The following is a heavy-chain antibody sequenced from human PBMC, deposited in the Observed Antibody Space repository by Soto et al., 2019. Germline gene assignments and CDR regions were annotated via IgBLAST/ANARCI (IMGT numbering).Heavy chain of an antibody. CDR1: GYTFTSYG. Sequence: ASVKVSCKASGYTFTSYGISWVRQAPGQGFEWMGWINPKSRGTTYAQKFQGRVTMTRDTSNTTAYMELRGLRSDDTAIYYCARVTLRAGNWFDPWGQGTLVTVSS. CDR3: ARVTLRAGNWFDP. V-gene: IGHV1-2*02. J-gene: IGHJ5*02. CDR2: INPKSRGT.